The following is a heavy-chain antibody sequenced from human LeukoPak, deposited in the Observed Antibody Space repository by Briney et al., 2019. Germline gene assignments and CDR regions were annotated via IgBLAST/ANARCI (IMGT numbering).Heavy chain of an antibody. Sequence: GGSLRLSCAASGFTFSNYAMNWVRQAPGKGLEWVSTISGSGGSTYYADSVKGRFTISRDNSKNTLYLQMNSLRAEDTAVYYCAKDMLGGDSEGDFDYWGQGTLVTVSS. J-gene: IGHJ4*02. CDR1: GFTFSNYA. CDR2: ISGSGGST. CDR3: AKDMLGGDSEGDFDY. D-gene: IGHD4-17*01. V-gene: IGHV3-23*01.